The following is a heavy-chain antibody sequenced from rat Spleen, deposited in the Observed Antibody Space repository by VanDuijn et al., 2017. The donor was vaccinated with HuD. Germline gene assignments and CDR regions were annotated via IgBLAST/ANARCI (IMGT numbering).Heavy chain of an antibody. Sequence: QIQLQQSGAELAKPGSSVKISCKTSGYTFTNYYISWIKQTTGQGLEYIGYFNPGSGGTNYNEKFKGKATLTVDKSSSTAFMQLSSLTPDDSAVYYCARERFTVAAPFVYWGQGTLVTVSS. CDR3: ARERFTVAAPFVY. V-gene: IGHV1-43*01. J-gene: IGHJ3*01. CDR2: FNPGSGGT. D-gene: IGHD1-2*01. CDR1: GYTFTNYY.